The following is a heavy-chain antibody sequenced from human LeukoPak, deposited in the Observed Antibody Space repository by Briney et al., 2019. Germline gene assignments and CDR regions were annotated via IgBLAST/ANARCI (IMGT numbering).Heavy chain of an antibody. CDR3: ARVAYYYDSSGYRRGEWFDP. CDR1: GYTFTSYG. V-gene: IGHV1-18*01. CDR2: ISAYNGNT. Sequence: ASVKVSCKASGYTFTSYGISWVRQAPGQGLEWMGWISAYNGNTNYAQKLQGRVTMTTDTSTSTAYMELRSLRSDDTAVYYCARVAYYYDSSGYRRGEWFDPWGQGTLVTVSS. D-gene: IGHD3-22*01. J-gene: IGHJ5*02.